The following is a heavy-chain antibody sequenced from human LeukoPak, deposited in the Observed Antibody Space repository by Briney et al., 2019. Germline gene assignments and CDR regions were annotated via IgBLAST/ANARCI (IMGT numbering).Heavy chain of an antibody. CDR2: IYYSGST. D-gene: IGHD6-6*01. V-gene: IGHV4-39*07. CDR3: ARGPDEDSSSVFFDY. Sequence: SETLSLTCTVSGVSISSSSYYWGWIRQPPGKGLEWIVSIYYSGSTYYNPSLKSLITISVDTSKNQFSLKVSSVTAADTAVYYCARGPDEDSSSVFFDYWGLGTLVTVSS. J-gene: IGHJ4*02. CDR1: GVSISSSSYY.